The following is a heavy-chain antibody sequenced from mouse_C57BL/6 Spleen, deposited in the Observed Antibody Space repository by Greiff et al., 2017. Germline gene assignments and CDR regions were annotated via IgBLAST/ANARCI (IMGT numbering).Heavy chain of an antibody. V-gene: IGHV1-26*01. CDR3: ARGELFDY. CDR2: INPNNGGT. Sequence: EVQLQQSGPELVKPGASVKISCKASGYTFTDYYMNWVKQSHGKSLEWIGDINPNNGGTSYNQKFTGKATLTVDKSSSTAYMELRSLTSEDSAVYYCARGELFDYWGQGTTLTVSS. CDR1: GYTFTDYY. J-gene: IGHJ2*01. D-gene: IGHD4-1*01.